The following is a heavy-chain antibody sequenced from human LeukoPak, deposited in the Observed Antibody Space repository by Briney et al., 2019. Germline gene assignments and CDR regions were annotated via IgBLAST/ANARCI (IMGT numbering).Heavy chain of an antibody. D-gene: IGHD4-11*01. CDR2: IIPIFGTA. V-gene: IGHV1-69*13. J-gene: IGHJ6*03. CDR1: GGTFSSYA. Sequence: GASVKVSCKASGGTFSSYAISWVRQAPGQGLEWMGGIIPIFGTANYAQKFQGRVTITADESTSTAYMELSSLRSEDTAVYYCARDESNGYYYYYMDVWGKGTTVTVSS. CDR3: ARDESNGYYYYYMDV.